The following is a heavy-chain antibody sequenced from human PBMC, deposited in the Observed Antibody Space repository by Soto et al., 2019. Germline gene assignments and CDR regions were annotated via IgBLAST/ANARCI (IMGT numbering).Heavy chain of an antibody. CDR2: INHSGST. CDR1: GGSFSGYY. Sequence: PSETLSLTCAVYGGSFSGYYWSWIRQPPGKGLEWIGEINHSGSTNYNPSLKSRVTISVDTSKNQFSLKLSSVTAADTAVYYCARAGSRGVTTLGGRHYYYYGMDVWGQGTTVTVSS. D-gene: IGHD4-17*01. J-gene: IGHJ6*02. V-gene: IGHV4-34*01. CDR3: ARAGSRGVTTLGGRHYYYYGMDV.